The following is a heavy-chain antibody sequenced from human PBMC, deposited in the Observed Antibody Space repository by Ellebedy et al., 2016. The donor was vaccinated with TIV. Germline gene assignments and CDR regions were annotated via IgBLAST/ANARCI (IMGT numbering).Heavy chain of an antibody. Sequence: GESLKISCAASGFTFSSYGMHWVRQAPGKGLEWVAVISYDGSNKYYADSVKGRFTISRDNSKNTLYLQMNSLRAEDTAVYYCAKGRDGGHPPLYWGQGTLVTVSS. CDR1: GFTFSSYG. V-gene: IGHV3-30*18. CDR3: AKGRDGGHPPLY. D-gene: IGHD4-23*01. CDR2: ISYDGSNK. J-gene: IGHJ4*02.